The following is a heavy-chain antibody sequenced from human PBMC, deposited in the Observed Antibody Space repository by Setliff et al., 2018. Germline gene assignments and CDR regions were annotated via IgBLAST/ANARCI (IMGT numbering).Heavy chain of an antibody. V-gene: IGHV1-24*01. CDR2: FDPEDGET. CDR1: GYTLTELS. Sequence: ASVKVSCKVSGYTLTELSMHWVRQAPGKGLEWMGGFDPEDGETIYAQKFQGRVTMTRDTSTSTVYMELSSLRSEDTAVYYCARDDYGFWGQGTLVTVSS. CDR3: ARDDYGF. J-gene: IGHJ4*02. D-gene: IGHD3-16*01.